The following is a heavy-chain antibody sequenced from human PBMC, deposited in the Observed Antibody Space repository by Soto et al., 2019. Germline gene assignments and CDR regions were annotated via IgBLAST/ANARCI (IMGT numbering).Heavy chain of an antibody. Sequence: EVQLVESGGGLVQPGGSLRLSCAASGFTLSNYSMNWVRQAPGKGLEWVSYIRSSNSIIYYADSVKGRFSISRDNAKNSLYLQMNSLRDEATAVYYCARSRGGPFDYWGQGTLVTVSS. J-gene: IGHJ4*02. CDR3: ARSRGGPFDY. CDR1: GFTLSNYS. D-gene: IGHD6-25*01. V-gene: IGHV3-48*02. CDR2: IRSSNSII.